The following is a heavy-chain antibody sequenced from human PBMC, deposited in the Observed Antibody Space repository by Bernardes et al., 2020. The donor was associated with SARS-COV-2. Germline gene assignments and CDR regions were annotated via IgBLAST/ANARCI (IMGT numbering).Heavy chain of an antibody. V-gene: IGHV1-24*01. Sequence: ASVKVSCRVSGYTLTELSIHWVRQDPGKGLEWMGGFDPEDGEPIYAQRFQGRVTMTEDTSADTAYMELSSLRSEDTAVYYCATGPTTMTYWYFDLWGRGTLVTVSS. D-gene: IGHD4-17*01. CDR2: FDPEDGEP. CDR1: GYTLTELS. J-gene: IGHJ2*01. CDR3: ATGPTTMTYWYFDL.